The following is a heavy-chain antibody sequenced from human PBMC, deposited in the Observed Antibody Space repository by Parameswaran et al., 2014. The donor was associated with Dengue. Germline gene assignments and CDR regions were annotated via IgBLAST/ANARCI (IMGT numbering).Heavy chain of an antibody. J-gene: IGHJ6*02. CDR2: IFSNDEK. D-gene: IGHD5-12*01. V-gene: IGHV2-26*01. Sequence: GARWIRQPPGKALEWLAHIFSNDEKSYSTSLKSRLTISKDTSKSQVVLTMTNMDPVDTATYYCARILGSNSGYERGSGYYYGMDVWGQGTTVTVSS. CDR1: G. CDR3: ARILGSNSGYERGSGYYYGMDV.